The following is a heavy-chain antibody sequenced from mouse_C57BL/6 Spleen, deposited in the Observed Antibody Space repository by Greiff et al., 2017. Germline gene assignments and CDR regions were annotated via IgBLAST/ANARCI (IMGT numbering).Heavy chain of an antibody. Sequence: DVKLVESGGGLVKPGGSLKLSCAASGFTFSDYGMHWVRQAPEKGLEWVAYISSGSSTIYYADTVKGRFTISRDNAKNTLFLQMTSLRSEDTAMYYCARPDGSSYGGAMDYWGQGTSVTVSS. J-gene: IGHJ4*01. V-gene: IGHV5-17*01. D-gene: IGHD1-1*01. CDR2: ISSGSSTI. CDR3: ARPDGSSYGGAMDY. CDR1: GFTFSDYG.